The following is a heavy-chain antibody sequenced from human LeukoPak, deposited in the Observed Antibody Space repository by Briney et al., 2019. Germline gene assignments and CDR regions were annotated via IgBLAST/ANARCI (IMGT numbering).Heavy chain of an antibody. CDR2: IIPIFGTA. Sequence: ASVKVSCKASGVTFSSYAISWVRQAPGQGLEWMGRIIPIFGTANYAQKFQGRVTITTDESTSTAYMELSSLRSEDTAVYYCARDFPAGYSGFDYFDYWGQGTLVTVSS. CDR1: GVTFSSYA. D-gene: IGHD5-12*01. V-gene: IGHV1-69*05. CDR3: ARDFPAGYSGFDYFDY. J-gene: IGHJ4*02.